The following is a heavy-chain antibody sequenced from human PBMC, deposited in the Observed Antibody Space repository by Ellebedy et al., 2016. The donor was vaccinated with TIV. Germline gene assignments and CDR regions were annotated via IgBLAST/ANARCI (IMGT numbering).Heavy chain of an antibody. CDR1: GDSITSLRW. CDR3: AHSFVSSTSWAGGMDV. Sequence: SETLSLXXGVSGDSITSLRWWSWVRQTPGEGLEWIGEIFPNGATNYNPSLKRRVIMSVDKSKNHFSLRLNYVTAADTAVYYCAHSFVSSTSWAGGMDVWGQGTTVTVSS. J-gene: IGHJ6*02. CDR2: IFPNGAT. D-gene: IGHD2-2*01. V-gene: IGHV4-4*02.